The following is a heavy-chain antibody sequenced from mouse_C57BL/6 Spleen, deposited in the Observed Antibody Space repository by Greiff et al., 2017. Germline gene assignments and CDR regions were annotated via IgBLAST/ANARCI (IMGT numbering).Heavy chain of an antibody. J-gene: IGHJ4*01. V-gene: IGHV1-61*01. Sequence: QVQLQQPGAELVRPGSSVKLSCKASGYTFTSYWMDWVKQRPGQGLEWIGNMYPSDSETHYNQKFKGKATLTVDKSSSTAYMQLSSLTSEDSAVYYCARYDYEAMDYWGQGTSVTVSS. CDR1: GYTFTSYW. CDR2: MYPSDSET. CDR3: ARYDYEAMDY.